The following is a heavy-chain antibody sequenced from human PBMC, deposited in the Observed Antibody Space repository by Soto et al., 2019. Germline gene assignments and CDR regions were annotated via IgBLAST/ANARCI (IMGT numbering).Heavy chain of an antibody. CDR2: ISGSGGKS. Sequence: GGSLRLSCAGSGFSFGTYAMSWVRQAPGKGLEWVSTISGSGGKSYYADSVKGRFTISRDTSKNTLYLQMNSLRAEDTAVYYCVQTTSWPGFDFWGQGTLVTVSS. CDR3: VQTTSWPGFDF. CDR1: GFSFGTYA. D-gene: IGHD2-15*01. J-gene: IGHJ4*02. V-gene: IGHV3-23*01.